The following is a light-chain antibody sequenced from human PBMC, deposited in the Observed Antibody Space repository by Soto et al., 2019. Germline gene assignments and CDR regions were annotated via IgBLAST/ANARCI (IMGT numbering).Light chain of an antibody. Sequence: DIQMTQSPSTLSASVGDRVTITCRASQTIGRWLAWYQQKPGRAPNLLLYKASNLQSGVPSRLSGSGSGTEFTLTITRLQPDDFATYYCQQYDNSSPTFGQGTKLEIK. CDR3: QQYDNSSPT. CDR2: KAS. CDR1: QTIGRW. J-gene: IGKJ2*01. V-gene: IGKV1-5*03.